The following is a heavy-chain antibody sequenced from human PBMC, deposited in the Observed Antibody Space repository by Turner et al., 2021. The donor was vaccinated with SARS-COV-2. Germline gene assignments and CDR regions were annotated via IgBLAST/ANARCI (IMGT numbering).Heavy chain of an antibody. V-gene: IGHV4-31*03. CDR3: AIDYGGNSNYFDY. CDR1: GGSISIGGYY. D-gene: IGHD4-17*01. Sequence: QVQLQESGPGPVKPSQTRSLTCTVSGGSISIGGYYWSWIRQHPGKGLEWIGYIYYSGSTYYNPSLKSRVTISVDTSKNQFSLKLSSVTAADTAVYYCAIDYGGNSNYFDYWGQGTLVTVSS. CDR2: IYYSGST. J-gene: IGHJ4*02.